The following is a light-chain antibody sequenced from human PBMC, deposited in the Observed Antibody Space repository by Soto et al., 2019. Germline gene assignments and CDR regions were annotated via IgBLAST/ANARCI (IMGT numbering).Light chain of an antibody. CDR1: SSNIGNNA. CDR2: YDD. V-gene: IGLV1-36*01. Sequence: QAVVTQPPSVSKAPRQRVTISCSGSSSNIGNNAVNWYQQLPGKAPRLLIYYDDLLPSGVSDRFSGSKSGTSASLAISGLQSEDEADYYCTSWDDSLNGWVFGGGTKVTVL. J-gene: IGLJ3*02. CDR3: TSWDDSLNGWV.